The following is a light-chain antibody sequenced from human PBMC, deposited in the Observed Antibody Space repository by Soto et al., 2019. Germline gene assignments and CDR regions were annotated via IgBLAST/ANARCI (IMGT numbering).Light chain of an antibody. CDR2: TNY. CDR1: SFNIGRNP. Sequence: QSVLTQPPSASGTPGQRVTISCSGTSFNIGRNPVNWFQQLPGTAPKLLIYTNYQRPSGVADRFSSSRSGTSASLAIIGLQSDDEGDYYCAAWDDSLNGRVFGGRTKLTVL. V-gene: IGLV1-44*01. J-gene: IGLJ3*02. CDR3: AAWDDSLNGRV.